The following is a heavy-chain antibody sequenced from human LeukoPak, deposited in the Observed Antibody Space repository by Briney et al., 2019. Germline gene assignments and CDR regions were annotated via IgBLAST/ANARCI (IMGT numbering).Heavy chain of an antibody. CDR2: INHSGST. D-gene: IGHD3-22*01. J-gene: IGHJ4*02. Sequence: PSETLSLTCAVYGGSFSGYYWSWIRQPPGKGLEWIGEINHSGSTNYNPSLKSRVTISVDTSKNQFSLNLSSVTAADTAVYYCARHRKYYYDSSGYYPSYYFDYWGQGTLVTVSS. CDR3: ARHRKYYYDSSGYYPSYYFDY. CDR1: GGSFSGYY. V-gene: IGHV4-34*01.